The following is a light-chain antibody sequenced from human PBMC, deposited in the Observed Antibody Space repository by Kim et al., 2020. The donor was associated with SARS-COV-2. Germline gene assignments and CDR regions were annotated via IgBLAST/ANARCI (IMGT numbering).Light chain of an antibody. CDR2: WAS. V-gene: IGKV4-1*01. Sequence: DIVMTQSPDSLSVSLGERATINCKSSQSVLYSSSNKNYLAWYQQKPGHPPKLLIYWASTRESGVPDRFSGSGSGPDFTLTISSLQAEDVAVYYCQQYDSTPPYTFGQGTKLEI. CDR1: QSVLYSSSNKNY. J-gene: IGKJ2*01. CDR3: QQYDSTPPYT.